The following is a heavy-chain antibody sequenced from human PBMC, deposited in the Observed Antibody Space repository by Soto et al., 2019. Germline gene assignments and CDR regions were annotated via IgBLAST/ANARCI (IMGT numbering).Heavy chain of an antibody. V-gene: IGHV1-2*04. CDR2: INPNSGGT. Sequence: ASVKVSCKASGYTFTGYYMHWVRQAPGQGLEWIGWINPNSGGTNYAQKFQGWVTMTRDTSISTAYMELSRLRSDDTAVYYCARELLDSSGYYRVWGAFDIWGQGTMVTVSS. D-gene: IGHD3-22*01. CDR3: ARELLDSSGYYRVWGAFDI. J-gene: IGHJ3*02. CDR1: GYTFTGYY.